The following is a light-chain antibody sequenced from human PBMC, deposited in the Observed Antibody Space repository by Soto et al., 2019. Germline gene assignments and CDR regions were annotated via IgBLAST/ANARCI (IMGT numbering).Light chain of an antibody. Sequence: QSVLTQPPSVSGAPGQRVTISCTGTSSNIGAGYDVHWYQQLPGTAPKLLIYANSNRPSGVPERFSGSKSGTSASLALTGLQAEDESDYYCLSYDNTVNGLVGGLVLGGGTKLTVL. CDR3: LSYDNTVNGLVGGLV. J-gene: IGLJ3*02. CDR2: ANS. V-gene: IGLV1-40*01. CDR1: SSNIGAGYD.